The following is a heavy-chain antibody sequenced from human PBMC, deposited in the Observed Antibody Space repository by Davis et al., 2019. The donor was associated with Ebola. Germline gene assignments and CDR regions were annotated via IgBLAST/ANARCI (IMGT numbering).Heavy chain of an antibody. J-gene: IGHJ3*02. Sequence: SVKVSCKASGGTFSSYAISWVRQAPGQGLEWMGGIIPIFGTANYAQKFQGRVTIKAGESTRTAYMELSSLRSEDTAVYHCARERRGNHPDAFDIWGQGTLVTVSS. D-gene: IGHD1-14*01. CDR2: IIPIFGTA. CDR1: GGTFSSYA. V-gene: IGHV1-69*13. CDR3: ARERRGNHPDAFDI.